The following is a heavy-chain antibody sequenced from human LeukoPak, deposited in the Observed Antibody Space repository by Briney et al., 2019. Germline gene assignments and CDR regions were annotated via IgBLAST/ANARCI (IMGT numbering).Heavy chain of an antibody. Sequence: ASVKVSCEASGYTFTSYDINWVRQATGQGLEWMGWMNPNSGNTGYAQKFQGRVTITGNTSISTAYMELSSLRSEDTAVYYCARVLRSKPARDTAINYWGQGTLVTVSS. CDR1: GYTFTSYD. D-gene: IGHD5-18*01. CDR3: ARVLRSKPARDTAINY. CDR2: MNPNSGNT. V-gene: IGHV1-8*03. J-gene: IGHJ4*02.